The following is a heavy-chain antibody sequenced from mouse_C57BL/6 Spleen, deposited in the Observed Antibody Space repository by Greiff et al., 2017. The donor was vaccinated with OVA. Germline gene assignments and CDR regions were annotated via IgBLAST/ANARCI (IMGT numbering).Heavy chain of an antibody. CDR1: GYTFTSYW. V-gene: IGHV1-64*01. CDR3: ARSNYDYDWFAY. Sequence: QVQLQQPGAELVKPGASVKLSCKASGYTFTSYWMHWVKQRPGQGLEWIGMIHPNSGSTNYNEKFKSKATLTVDKSSSTAYMQLSSLTSEDSAVDYCARSNYDYDWFAYWGQGTLVTVSA. J-gene: IGHJ3*01. CDR2: IHPNSGST. D-gene: IGHD2-4*01.